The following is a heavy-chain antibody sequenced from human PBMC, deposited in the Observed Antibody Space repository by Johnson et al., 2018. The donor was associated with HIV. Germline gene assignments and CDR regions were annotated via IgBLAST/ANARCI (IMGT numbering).Heavy chain of an antibody. CDR3: ARESRLGPLAHAFDI. CDR2: INWNGGST. CDR1: RFTFDDYA. V-gene: IGHV3-20*04. J-gene: IGHJ3*02. Sequence: VQLVESGGVVVHPGGSLRLSCETSRFTFDDYAMHWVRQAPGKGLEWVSLINWNGGSTGYVDSVKGRFTISRDNSKNTLYLQMNSLRAEDTAVYYCARESRLGPLAHAFDIWGQGTVVTVSS. D-gene: IGHD7-27*01.